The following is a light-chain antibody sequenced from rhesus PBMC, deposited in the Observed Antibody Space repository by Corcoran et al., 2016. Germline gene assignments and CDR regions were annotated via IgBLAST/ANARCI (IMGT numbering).Light chain of an antibody. Sequence: DIQMTQSPSSLSASVGDRVTITCRASQGITNDLAWYQQKPGETPKLLIYEASTLQSGIPSRFSGRGSGTDFPLTISSLQPEDFATYYCQHYYSTPTFGQGTKVEIK. J-gene: IGKJ1*01. CDR1: QGITND. CDR2: EAS. V-gene: IGKV1-25*01. CDR3: QHYYSTPT.